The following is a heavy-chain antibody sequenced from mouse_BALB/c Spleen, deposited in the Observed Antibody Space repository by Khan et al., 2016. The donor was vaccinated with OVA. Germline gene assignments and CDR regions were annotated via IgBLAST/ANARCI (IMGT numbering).Heavy chain of an antibody. CDR1: GYTFTDYN. J-gene: IGHJ3*01. Sequence: VRLQQSVPELLKPGASVQIPCKASGYTFTDYNMDWVKQSHGKSLEWIGDINPNNGYTVYNQKFKGKATLTVDKSSSTAYMELRSLTSDDTADYYGARRGDGSRGAWFAYWGQGTMVTVSA. D-gene: IGHD1-1*01. CDR2: INPNNGYT. CDR3: ARRGDGSRGAWFAY. V-gene: IGHV1-18*01.